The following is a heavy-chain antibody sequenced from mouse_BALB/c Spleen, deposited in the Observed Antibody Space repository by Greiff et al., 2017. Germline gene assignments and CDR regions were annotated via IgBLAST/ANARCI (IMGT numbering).Heavy chain of an antibody. Sequence: DVMLVESGGGLVQPGGSLKLSCAASGFTFSSYTMSWVRQTPEKRLEWVAYISNGGGSTYYPDTVKGRFTISRDNAKNTLYLQMSSLKSEDTAMYYCARHLSGYAMDYWGQGTSVTVSS. CDR1: GFTFSSYT. CDR3: ARHLSGYAMDY. D-gene: IGHD2-3*01. CDR2: ISNGGGST. V-gene: IGHV5-12-2*01. J-gene: IGHJ4*01.